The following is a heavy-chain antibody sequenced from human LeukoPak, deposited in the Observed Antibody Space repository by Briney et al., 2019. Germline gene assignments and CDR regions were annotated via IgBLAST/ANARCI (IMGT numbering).Heavy chain of an antibody. CDR1: GYTSTSYG. CDR2: INPNSGGT. V-gene: IGHV1-2*02. Sequence: ASVKVSCKDSGYTSTSYGISCVRQAPGQGLEWVGWINPNSGGTNYAQKFQGRVTMTRDTSISTAYMELSRLRSDDTAVYYCARDFADTPLDYWGQGTLVTVSS. CDR3: ARDFADTPLDY. J-gene: IGHJ4*02.